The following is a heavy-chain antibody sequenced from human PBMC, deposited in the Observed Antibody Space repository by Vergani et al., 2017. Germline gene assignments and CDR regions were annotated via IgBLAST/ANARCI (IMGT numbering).Heavy chain of an antibody. Sequence: QVQLVESGGGVVQTVGSLRLSCAASGFTFSSYVMHWVLQAPGKGLEWVAFVLWDASGMYYIESVKGRFTLSRENTKNKLYLQMNSLGSEDTDVYYCAKADGSRWQNYFAPGGRGTLSTVPS. J-gene: IGHJ5*02. D-gene: IGHD6-19*01. CDR3: AKADGSRWQNYFAP. CDR1: GFTFSSYV. CDR2: VLWDASGM. V-gene: IGHV3-30*02.